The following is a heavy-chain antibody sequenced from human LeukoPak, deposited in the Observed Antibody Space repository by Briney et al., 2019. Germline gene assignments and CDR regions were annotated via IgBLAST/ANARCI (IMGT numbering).Heavy chain of an antibody. CDR3: ARDRGNSSPLDP. CDR2: IYYSGST. V-gene: IGHV4-59*13. J-gene: IGHJ5*02. CDR1: CGSISSYY. D-gene: IGHD4-23*01. Sequence: SDTLSLTCTVSCGSISSYYWSWIRQPPGKVVEWVGYIYYSGSTNYNPSLKSRVTISVDTSKNQFSLKLSSVTAADTAVYYCARDRGNSSPLDPWGQGTLVTVSS.